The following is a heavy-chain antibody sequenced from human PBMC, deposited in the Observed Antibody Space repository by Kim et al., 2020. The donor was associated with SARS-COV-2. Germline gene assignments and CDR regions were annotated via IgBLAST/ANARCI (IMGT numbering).Heavy chain of an antibody. J-gene: IGHJ4*02. Sequence: GGSLRLSCAASGFTFSNYAMTWVRQAPGKGLEWVSGISGSGGTTNYADSVKGRFTISRDNSKNTLFLQMNSLRAEDTAVYYCAKDLDGWYGGWDYFDYWGQGTLATVSS. V-gene: IGHV3-23*01. D-gene: IGHD6-19*01. CDR2: ISGSGGTT. CDR3: AKDLDGWYGGWDYFDY. CDR1: GFTFSNYA.